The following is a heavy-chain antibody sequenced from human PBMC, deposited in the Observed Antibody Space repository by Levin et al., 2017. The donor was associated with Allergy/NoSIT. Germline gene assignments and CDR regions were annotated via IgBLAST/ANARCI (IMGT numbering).Heavy chain of an antibody. CDR2: ISSSSSYI. CDR1: GFTFSSYS. Sequence: GGSLRLSCAASGFTFSSYSMNWVRQAPGKGLEWVSSISSSSSYIYYADSVKGRFTISRDNAKNSLYLQMNSLRAEDTAVYYCARVVVPAAIRGPIDYWGQGTLVTVSS. V-gene: IGHV3-21*01. J-gene: IGHJ4*02. CDR3: ARVVVPAAIRGPIDY. D-gene: IGHD2-2*01.